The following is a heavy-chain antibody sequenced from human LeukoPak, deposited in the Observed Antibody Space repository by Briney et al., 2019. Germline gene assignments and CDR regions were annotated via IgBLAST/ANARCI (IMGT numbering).Heavy chain of an antibody. Sequence: TGGSLRLSCAASGFTFSSYSMNWVRQAPGKGLKWVSYISSSSSTIYYADSVKGRFTNSRDNAKNSLYLQMNSLRAEDTAVYYCARGDSYDFWSGSIYYYYYMDVWGKGTTATVSS. J-gene: IGHJ6*03. D-gene: IGHD3-3*01. V-gene: IGHV3-48*01. CDR3: ARGDSYDFWSGSIYYYYYMDV. CDR2: ISSSSSTI. CDR1: GFTFSSYS.